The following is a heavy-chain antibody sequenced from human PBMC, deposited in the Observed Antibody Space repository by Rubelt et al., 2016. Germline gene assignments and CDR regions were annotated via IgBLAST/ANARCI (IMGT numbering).Heavy chain of an antibody. J-gene: IGHJ4*02. D-gene: IGHD6-19*01. CDR2: INAGNGNT. Sequence: QVQLVQSGAEVKKPGASVKVSCKAAGYSFTTYSIHWVRQAPGQRLEWMGWINAGNGNTKDSPKFQGRVTITRDTSASTAYMGLSSLRSEDTAIDYCATGYSSGWYVAYWGQGALVTVSS. CDR1: GYSFTTYS. V-gene: IGHV1-3*01. CDR3: ATGYSSGWYVAY.